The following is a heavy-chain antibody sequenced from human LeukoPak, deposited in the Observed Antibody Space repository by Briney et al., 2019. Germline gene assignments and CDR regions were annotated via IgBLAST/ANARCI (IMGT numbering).Heavy chain of an antibody. CDR3: ARGFFPYGSGSSPFDP. CDR1: GGSISSGSYY. J-gene: IGHJ5*02. V-gene: IGHV4-61*02. Sequence: SETLSLTCTVSGGSISSGSYYWSWIRQPAGKGLEWIGRFYTSGGTNYNPSLKSRVTILVDTSKNQFSLKLSSVTAADTAVYYCARGFFPYGSGSSPFDPWGQGTLVTVSS. CDR2: FYTSGGT. D-gene: IGHD3-10*01.